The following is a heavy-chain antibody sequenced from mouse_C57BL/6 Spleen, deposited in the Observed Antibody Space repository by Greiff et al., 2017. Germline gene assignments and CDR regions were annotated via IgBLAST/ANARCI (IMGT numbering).Heavy chain of an antibody. D-gene: IGHD2-1*01. CDR3: ARAGVYYGNAWEMDD. CDR1: GYTFTSYC. V-gene: IGHV1-69*02. CDR2: IYPSNGDT. Sequence: QVQLQQPGAELVRPGASVKLSCKASGYTFTSYCMHWVKQRPGQGLEWIGKIYPSNGDTHYDPKFKGKATLTVDKSSSTAYMQLSSLTSEDSAVYYCARAGVYYGNAWEMDDWGQGTTVTVSS. J-gene: IGHJ4*01.